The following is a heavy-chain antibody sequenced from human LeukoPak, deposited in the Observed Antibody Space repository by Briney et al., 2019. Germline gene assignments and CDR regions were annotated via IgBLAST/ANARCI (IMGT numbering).Heavy chain of an antibody. D-gene: IGHD1-14*01. J-gene: IGHJ4*02. V-gene: IGHV3-23*01. Sequence: GGSLRLSCAASGFTFSSYAMSWVRQAPGKGLEWVSAISGSGGRTFYADSVRGRFTISRDNSKNTLYLQMDSLRAEDTALYYCAKDFVRYNIQFDYWGQGALVTVSS. CDR3: AKDFVRYNIQFDY. CDR1: GFTFSSYA. CDR2: ISGSGGRT.